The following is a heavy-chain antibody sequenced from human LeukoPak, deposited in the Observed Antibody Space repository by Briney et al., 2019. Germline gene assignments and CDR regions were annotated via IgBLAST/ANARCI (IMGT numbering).Heavy chain of an antibody. CDR3: AKGAGPLLRSAHRDDY. CDR1: GFAFDNYA. D-gene: IGHD6-19*01. J-gene: IGHJ4*02. CDR2: ISWNSDNI. Sequence: PGRSLRLSCAASGFAFDNYAMHWVRQVPGKGLEWVSSISWNSDNIDYADSVKGRFTISRDSAKSTLYLQMNSLRAEDTAVYYCAKGAGPLLRSAHRDDYWGQGTLVTVSS. V-gene: IGHV3-9*01.